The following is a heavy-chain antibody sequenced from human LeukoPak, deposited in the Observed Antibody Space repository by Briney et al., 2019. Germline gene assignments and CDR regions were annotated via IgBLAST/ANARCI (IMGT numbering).Heavy chain of an antibody. V-gene: IGHV4-39*07. CDR3: ARVITGGGAADESDYFDY. D-gene: IGHD7-27*01. J-gene: IGHJ4*02. CDR1: GGSIRSSYYY. Sequence: SETLSLTCTVSGGSIRSSYYYWGWIRQPPGKGLEWIGSIYDSGSTYYNPSLKSRVTISVDTSKNQFSLKLSSVTAADTAVYYCARVITGGGAADESDYFDYWGQGTLVTVSS. CDR2: IYDSGST.